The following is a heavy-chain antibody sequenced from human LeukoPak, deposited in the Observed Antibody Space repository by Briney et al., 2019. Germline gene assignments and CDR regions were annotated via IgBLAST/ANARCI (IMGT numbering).Heavy chain of an antibody. V-gene: IGHV3-43*02. CDR2: INKDGSAT. CDR1: GFTFGAYA. Sequence: GGSLRLSCEASGFTFGAYAMHWVRQAPEKGLEWVSLINKDGSATYYADSVKGRFTISRDNSKNSLYLQMNSLRSEDTALYYCATWAFYHSLDVWGQGTTVTVSS. D-gene: IGHD1-26*01. CDR3: ATWAFYHSLDV. J-gene: IGHJ6*02.